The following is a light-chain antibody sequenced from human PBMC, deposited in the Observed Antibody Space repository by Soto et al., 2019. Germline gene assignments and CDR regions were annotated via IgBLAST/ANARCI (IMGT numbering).Light chain of an antibody. CDR2: DAS. V-gene: IGKV1-27*01. J-gene: IGKJ3*01. Sequence: DIQMTQSPSSLSASVGDRVTITCRASQGISNSLAWYQQTPGKVPKLLIYDASTLQPGVPSRFSGSGSGTGFTLTITSLQPEDVATYYCQEYNSAPFTFGPGTKVDI. CDR3: QEYNSAPFT. CDR1: QGISNS.